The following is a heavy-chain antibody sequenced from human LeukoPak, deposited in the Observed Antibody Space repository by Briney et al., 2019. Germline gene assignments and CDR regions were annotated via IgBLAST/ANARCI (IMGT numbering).Heavy chain of an antibody. Sequence: GGSLRLSCAASGFTFSRYSMNWVRQAPGKGLEWVSSISTSSSYIYYADSVKGRFTISRDNAKNSLYLQMNSLRAEDTAVYYCARDLFHGEYGSGSYYSSYYMDVWGKGTTVTISS. D-gene: IGHD3-10*01. V-gene: IGHV3-21*01. CDR2: ISTSSSYI. CDR1: GFTFSRYS. J-gene: IGHJ6*03. CDR3: ARDLFHGEYGSGSYYSSYYMDV.